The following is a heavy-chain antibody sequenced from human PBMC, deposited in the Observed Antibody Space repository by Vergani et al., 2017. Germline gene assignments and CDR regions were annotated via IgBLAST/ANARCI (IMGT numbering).Heavy chain of an antibody. CDR1: GGTFSSYA. D-gene: IGHD3-22*01. V-gene: IGHV1-69*01. CDR3: ARVRKDSSGYYFSYDAFDI. J-gene: IGHJ3*02. CDR2: IIPIFGTA. Sequence: QVQLVQSGAEVKKPGSSVKVSCKASGGTFSSYAISWVRQAPGQGLEWMGGIIPIFGTANYAQKFQGRVTITADESTSPAYMELSSLRSEDTAVYYCARVRKDSSGYYFSYDAFDIWGQGTMVTVSS.